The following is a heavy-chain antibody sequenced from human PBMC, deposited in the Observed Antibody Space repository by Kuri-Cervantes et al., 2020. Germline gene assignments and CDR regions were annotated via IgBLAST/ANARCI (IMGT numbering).Heavy chain of an antibody. CDR1: GYTFTSYA. V-gene: IGHV1-3*01. CDR2: INAGNGNT. D-gene: IGHD7-27*01. Sequence: ASVKVSCKASGYTFTSYAMHWVRQAPGQRLEWMGWINAGNGNTKYSQKFQGRVTITRDTSASTAYMELSSVTAADTAVYYFARGGWGKVGYFDFWGQGALVTVSS. CDR3: ARGGWGKVGYFDF. J-gene: IGHJ4*02.